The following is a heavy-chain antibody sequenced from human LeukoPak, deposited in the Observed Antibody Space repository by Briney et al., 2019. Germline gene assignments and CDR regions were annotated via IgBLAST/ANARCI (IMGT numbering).Heavy chain of an antibody. V-gene: IGHV1-24*01. CDR3: ATDQPVVPAGGYAFDI. J-gene: IGHJ3*02. CDR1: GYTLTELS. CDR2: FDPEDGET. Sequence: ASVKVSCKVSGYTLTELSMHWVRQAPGKGLEWMGGFDPEDGETIYAQKFQGRVTMTEDTSTDTAYMELSSLRSEDTAVYYCATDQPVVPAGGYAFDIWGQGTMVTVSS. D-gene: IGHD2-2*01.